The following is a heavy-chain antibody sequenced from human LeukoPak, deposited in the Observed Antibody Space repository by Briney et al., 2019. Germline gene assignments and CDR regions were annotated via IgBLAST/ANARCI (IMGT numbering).Heavy chain of an antibody. CDR2: IYPGDPDT. Sequence: GESLKISCKGSGYSFSNYYIDWVRQMPGKGLECMGIIYPGDPDTRYSPSFQGQVTISADKSISTAYLQWSSLKASDTAMYYCARQSCSSTSCYLYFDYWGQGTLVTVSS. D-gene: IGHD2-2*01. CDR3: ARQSCSSTSCYLYFDY. V-gene: IGHV5-51*01. J-gene: IGHJ4*02. CDR1: GYSFSNYY.